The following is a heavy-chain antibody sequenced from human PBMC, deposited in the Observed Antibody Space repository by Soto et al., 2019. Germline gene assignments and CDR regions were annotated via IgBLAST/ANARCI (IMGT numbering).Heavy chain of an antibody. CDR2: IYYSGST. J-gene: IGHJ5*02. V-gene: IGHV4-30-4*01. Sequence: LSLTCTVSGGSISSGDYYWSWIRQPPGKGLEWIGYIYYSGSTYYSPSLKSRVTISVDTSKNQFSLKLSSVTAADTAVYYCARERPDGARLDPWGQGTLVTVSS. D-gene: IGHD6-6*01. CDR1: GGSISSGDYY. CDR3: ARERPDGARLDP.